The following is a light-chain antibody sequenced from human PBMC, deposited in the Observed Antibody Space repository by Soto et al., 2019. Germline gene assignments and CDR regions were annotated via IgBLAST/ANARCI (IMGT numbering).Light chain of an antibody. CDR1: QSVSRN. J-gene: IGKJ1*01. CDR3: QQYNNRPFWT. Sequence: EIVMTQSPATLSVTPGERATLSCRASQSVSRNLAWYQQKPGQAPRLLIYGASTRATGIPARFSGSGSGTEFTLTISGLQSEDFALYFCQQYNNRPFWTFGHGTKVEIK. V-gene: IGKV3-15*01. CDR2: GAS.